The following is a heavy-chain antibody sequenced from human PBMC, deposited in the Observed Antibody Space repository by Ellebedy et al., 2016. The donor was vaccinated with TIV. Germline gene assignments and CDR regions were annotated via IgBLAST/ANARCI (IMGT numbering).Heavy chain of an antibody. CDR2: FYFSGNT. CDR3: VRRLGARPPSD. Sequence: SETLSLXXTVSGGSISGSTSYWGWIRQPPGKGLDWIGSFYFSGNTYYNPSLKSRVTISVDTSKNQLFLNLTSVTATDTAVYYCVRRLGARPPSDWGQGTLVTVSS. J-gene: IGHJ4*02. V-gene: IGHV4-39*01. CDR1: GGSISGSTSY. D-gene: IGHD1-26*01.